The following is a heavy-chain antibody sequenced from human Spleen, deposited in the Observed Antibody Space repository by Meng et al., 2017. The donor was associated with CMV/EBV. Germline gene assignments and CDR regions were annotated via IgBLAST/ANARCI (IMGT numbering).Heavy chain of an antibody. Sequence: QVPLLQSGPEVKKPGASVRVSCKASGYTFGSYGICWVRQAPGQGLEWMGWFVNYVDTYPAPKFQGRVTMTTDTSTSTAYMELRSLRSDDTAVYYCARSNSRTQYNWLDPWGQGTLVTVSS. D-gene: IGHD6-13*01. CDR1: GYTFGSYG. CDR2: FVNYVDT. V-gene: IGHV1-18*01. J-gene: IGHJ5*02. CDR3: ARSNSRTQYNWLDP.